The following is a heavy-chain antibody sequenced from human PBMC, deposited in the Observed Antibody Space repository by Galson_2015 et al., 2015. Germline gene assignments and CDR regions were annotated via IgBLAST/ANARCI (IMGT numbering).Heavy chain of an antibody. V-gene: IGHV3-33*08. CDR1: GFTFDDYA. J-gene: IGHJ4*02. CDR2: IWYDGSNK. Sequence: SLRLSCAASGFTFDDYAMHWVRQAPGKGLEWVAVIWYDGSNKYYADSVKGRFTISRDNSKNTLYLQMNSLRAEDTAVYYCARLLYFDYWGQGTLVTVSS. CDR3: ARLLYFDY. D-gene: IGHD1-26*01.